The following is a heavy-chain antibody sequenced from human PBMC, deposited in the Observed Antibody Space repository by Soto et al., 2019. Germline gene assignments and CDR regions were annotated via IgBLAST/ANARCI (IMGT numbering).Heavy chain of an antibody. J-gene: IGHJ4*02. CDR3: ARGGGTYYYFDY. Sequence: GASVKVSCKASGYTFTSYVISWVRRAPGRGPEWMGWISAYDGNTNYAQRLQGRVTLTTDTSTSTVYMELRSLRSDDTAVYYCARGGGTYYYFDYWGQGTLVTVSS. CDR1: GYTFTSYV. V-gene: IGHV1-18*01. CDR2: ISAYDGNT. D-gene: IGHD2-15*01.